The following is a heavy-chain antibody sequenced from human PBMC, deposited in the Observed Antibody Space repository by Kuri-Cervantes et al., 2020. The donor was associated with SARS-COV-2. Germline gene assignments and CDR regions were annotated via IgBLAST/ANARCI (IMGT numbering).Heavy chain of an antibody. CDR3: ARDHRGSGFFDY. Sequence: LSLTCAASGFTFSSYGMHWVRQAPGKGLEWVAVIWYDGSNKYYADSVKGRFTISRDNSKNTLYLQMNSLRTEDTAVYYCARDHRGSGFFDYWGQGTLVTVSS. CDR1: GFTFSSYG. CDR2: IWYDGSNK. D-gene: IGHD3-10*01. V-gene: IGHV3-33*08. J-gene: IGHJ4*02.